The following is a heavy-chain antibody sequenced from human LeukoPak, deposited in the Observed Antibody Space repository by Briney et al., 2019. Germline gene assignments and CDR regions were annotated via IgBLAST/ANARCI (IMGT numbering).Heavy chain of an antibody. CDR2: NYYNEST. Sequence: PSETLSLTCTVSVGSVSSGSYYWSWIRQPPGKGLEWIGYNYYNESTNYNPSLKSRLTISVDTSKNQFSLKLSSVTAADTAVYYCAREQLWGQGTLVTVSS. J-gene: IGHJ4*02. V-gene: IGHV4-61*01. CDR3: AREQL. D-gene: IGHD6-13*01. CDR1: VGSVSSGSYY.